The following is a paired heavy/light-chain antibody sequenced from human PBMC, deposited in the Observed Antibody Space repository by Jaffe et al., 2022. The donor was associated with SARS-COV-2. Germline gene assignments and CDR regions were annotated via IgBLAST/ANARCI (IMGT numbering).Light chain of an antibody. CDR3: QQYGSSPRWT. CDR1: QSVSSSY. Sequence: EIVLTQSPGTLSLSPGERATLSCRASQSVSSSYLAWYQQKPGQAPRLLIYGASSRATGIPDRFSGSGSGTDFTLTISRLEPEDFAVYYCQQYGSSPRWTFGQGTKVEIK. J-gene: IGKJ1*01. CDR2: GAS. V-gene: IGKV3-20*01.
Heavy chain of an antibody. D-gene: IGHD3-10*01. V-gene: IGHV3-53*02. CDR3: ARLPRGGSGRSRGYYYYYMDV. CDR1: GFTVSSNY. Sequence: EVQLVETGGGLIQPGGSLRLSCAASGFTVSSNYMSWVRQAPGKGLEWVSVIYSGGSTYYADSVKGRFTISRDNSKNTLYLQMNSLRAEDTAVYYCARLPRGGSGRSRGYYYYYMDVWGKGTTVTVSS. CDR2: IYSGGST. J-gene: IGHJ6*03.